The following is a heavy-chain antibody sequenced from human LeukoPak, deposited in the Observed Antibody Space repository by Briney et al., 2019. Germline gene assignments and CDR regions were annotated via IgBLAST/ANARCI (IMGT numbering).Heavy chain of an antibody. J-gene: IGHJ4*02. Sequence: ASVKVSCKASGYTFTSYYMHWVRQAPGQGLEWMGIINPSGGSTSYAQKFQGRVTMTRDMSTSTVYMELSSLRSEDTAVYYCARLGSGSYYNGNPFDYWGQGTLVTVSS. CDR1: GYTFTSYY. D-gene: IGHD3-10*01. V-gene: IGHV1-46*01. CDR3: ARLGSGSYYNGNPFDY. CDR2: INPSGGST.